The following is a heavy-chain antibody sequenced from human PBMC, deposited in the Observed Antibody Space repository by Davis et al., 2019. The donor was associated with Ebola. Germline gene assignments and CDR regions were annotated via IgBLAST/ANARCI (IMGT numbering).Heavy chain of an antibody. Sequence: PGGSLRLSCAASGFTFSSYGMHWVRQAPGKGLEWVAVIWYDGSNKYYADSVKGRFTISRDNSKNTLYLQMNGLRAEDTAVYYCATGNYGDYHGYWGQGTLVTVSS. V-gene: IGHV3-33*01. D-gene: IGHD4-17*01. CDR3: ATGNYGDYHGY. CDR1: GFTFSSYG. J-gene: IGHJ4*02. CDR2: IWYDGSNK.